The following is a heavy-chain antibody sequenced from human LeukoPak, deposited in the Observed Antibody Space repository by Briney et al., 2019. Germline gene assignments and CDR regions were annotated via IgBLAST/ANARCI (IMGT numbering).Heavy chain of an antibody. Sequence: SETLSLTCSASGGSISSYYWSWIRQPPGKGLEWIGYIYYSGSTNYNPSLKSRVTISVDTSKNQFSLKLSSVPAADTAVYYCARWDCSGGSCQTGFDYWGQGTLVTVSS. CDR2: IYYSGST. CDR1: GGSISSYY. J-gene: IGHJ4*02. D-gene: IGHD2-15*01. CDR3: ARWDCSGGSCQTGFDY. V-gene: IGHV4-59*01.